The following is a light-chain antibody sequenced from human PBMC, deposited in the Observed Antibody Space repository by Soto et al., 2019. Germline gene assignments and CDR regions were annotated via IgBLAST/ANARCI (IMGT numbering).Light chain of an antibody. Sequence: QTVVTQEPSFPVSPGGTVTLTCGLSSGSVSTSYYPSWYQQTPGQAPRTLIYSTNTRSSGVPDRFSGSILGNTAALTITGAQADDESDYYCVLYMGSGISLFGGGTKVTVL. V-gene: IGLV8-61*01. CDR3: VLYMGSGISL. J-gene: IGLJ3*02. CDR1: SGSVSTSYY. CDR2: STN.